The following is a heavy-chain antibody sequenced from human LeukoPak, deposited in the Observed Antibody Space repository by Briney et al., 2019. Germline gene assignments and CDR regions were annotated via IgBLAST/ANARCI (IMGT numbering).Heavy chain of an antibody. CDR2: INSDGSST. V-gene: IGHV3-74*01. D-gene: IGHD3-3*01. CDR3: ARGFTIFGVVEKKMDV. CDR1: GFTFSSYW. Sequence: GGSLRLSCAASGFTFSSYWMHWVRQAPGKGLVWVSRINSDGSSTSYAGSVKGRFTISRDNAKNTLYLQMNSLRAEDTAVYYCARGFTIFGVVEKKMDVWGEGTTVTVSS. J-gene: IGHJ6*04.